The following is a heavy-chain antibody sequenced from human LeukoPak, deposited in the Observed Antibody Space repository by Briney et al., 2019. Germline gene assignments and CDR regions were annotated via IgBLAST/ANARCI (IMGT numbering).Heavy chain of an antibody. J-gene: IGHJ4*02. D-gene: IGHD2-15*01. CDR3: ARHPFATPFDH. CDR1: GGSINNYY. Sequence: SETLSLTCTVSGGSINNYYWSWVRQPPGAGLEWLAYIYYTGSTNYNPSLKTRLTISVDTSKNQFSLRLNSVTAADTAVYYCARHPFATPFDHWGRGTLVTVSS. V-gene: IGHV4-59*08. CDR2: IYYTGST.